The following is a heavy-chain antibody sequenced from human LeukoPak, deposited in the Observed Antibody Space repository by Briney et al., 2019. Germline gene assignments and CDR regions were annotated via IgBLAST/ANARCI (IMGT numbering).Heavy chain of an antibody. CDR1: GYTFTSYY. D-gene: IGHD5-18*01. CDR2: INPSGGST. Sequence: AXVKVSCKASGYTFTSYYMHWVGQAPGQGLEGMGVINPSGGSTKYAQKLQGRVTMNRDTSTRTVYMDLSSLRSEDTAVYYCARDEGSGTARYYFDYWGQGTLVTVSS. V-gene: IGHV1-46*04. J-gene: IGHJ4*02. CDR3: ARDEGSGTARYYFDY.